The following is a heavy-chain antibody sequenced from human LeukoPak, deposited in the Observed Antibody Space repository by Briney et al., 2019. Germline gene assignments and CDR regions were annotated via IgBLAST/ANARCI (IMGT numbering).Heavy chain of an antibody. D-gene: IGHD2-15*01. CDR1: GFTFSTHW. J-gene: IGHJ4*02. CDR3: AKSGWVVAATPVSTYYFDY. V-gene: IGHV3-66*02. CDR2: IYSGGST. Sequence: GGSLRLSCAASGFTFSTHWMSWFRQAPGKGLEWVSVIYSGGSTYYSDSVKGRFTISRDNSKNTLYLQMNSLRAEDTAVYYCAKSGWVVAATPVSTYYFDYWGQGTLVTVSS.